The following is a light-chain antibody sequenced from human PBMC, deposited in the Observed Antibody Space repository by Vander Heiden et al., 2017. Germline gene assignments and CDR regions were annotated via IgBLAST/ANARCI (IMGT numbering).Light chain of an antibody. CDR1: HSLLNSNGHNY. CDR3: MRPPHTRLT. CDR2: WGS. J-gene: IGKJ4*01. Sequence: DVVLTKSSLSLAVTPGGPASISCRSSHSLLNSNGHNYMSWYLQKPGQAPQLLINWGSNRASGVTDRGSGSGSGTDFTLKRRRVEAEDVGMYYCMRPPHTRLTFGGGTKVEIK. V-gene: IGKV2-28*01.